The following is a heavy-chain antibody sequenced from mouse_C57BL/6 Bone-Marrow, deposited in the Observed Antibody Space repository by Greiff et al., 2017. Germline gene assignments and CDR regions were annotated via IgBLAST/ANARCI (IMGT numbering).Heavy chain of an antibody. V-gene: IGHV6-6*01. Sequence: EVQVVESGGGLVQPGGSMKLSCAASGFTFSDAWMDWVRQSPEKGLEWVAEIRNKANNHATYYAESVKGRFTISRDDSKSSVYLQMNSLRAEDTGIYYCTGGYSTLGFDYWGQGTTLTVSS. D-gene: IGHD2-5*01. CDR3: TGGYSTLGFDY. CDR2: IRNKANNHAT. CDR1: GFTFSDAW. J-gene: IGHJ2*01.